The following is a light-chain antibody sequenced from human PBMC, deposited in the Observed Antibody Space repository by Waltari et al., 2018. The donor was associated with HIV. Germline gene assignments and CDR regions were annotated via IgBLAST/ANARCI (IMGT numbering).Light chain of an antibody. V-gene: IGLV1-47*01. Sequence: QSVLTQPPSASGTPGQRVTISCSGSSSNIGSTYVYWYQQLPGTAPKLLIYRNNQRPSGVPDRFSGSKAGTSASLAISGLRSEDEADYYCAAWDDSLSGQWVFGGGTKLTVL. CDR3: AAWDDSLSGQWV. CDR2: RNN. CDR1: SSNIGSTY. J-gene: IGLJ3*02.